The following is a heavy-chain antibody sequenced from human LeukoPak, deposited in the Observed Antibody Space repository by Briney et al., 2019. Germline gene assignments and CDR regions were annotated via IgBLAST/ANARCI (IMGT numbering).Heavy chain of an antibody. Sequence: GGSLRLSCAASGFTFSSYWMSWVRRAPGKGLEWVANIKQDGSEKYYVDSVKGRFTISRDNAKNSLYLQMNSLRAEDTAVYYCARTQGYYDFWSGYYNSAHFDYWGQGTLVTVSS. D-gene: IGHD3-3*01. CDR1: GFTFSSYW. V-gene: IGHV3-7*01. J-gene: IGHJ4*02. CDR3: ARTQGYYDFWSGYYNSAHFDY. CDR2: IKQDGSEK.